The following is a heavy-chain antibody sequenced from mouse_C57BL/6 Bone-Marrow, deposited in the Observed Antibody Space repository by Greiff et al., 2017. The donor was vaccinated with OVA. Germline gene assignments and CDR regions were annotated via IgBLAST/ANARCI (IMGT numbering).Heavy chain of an antibody. CDR3: ARGSITTVVHYYAMDY. D-gene: IGHD1-1*01. CDR1: GYTFTDYY. Sequence: QVQLQQSGPELVKPGASVKISCKASGYTFTDYYINWVKQRPGQGLEWIGWIFPGSGSTYYNEKFKGKATLTVDKSSSTAYMLLSSLTSEDSAVYFCARGSITTVVHYYAMDYWGQGTSVTVSS. J-gene: IGHJ4*01. CDR2: IFPGSGST. V-gene: IGHV1-75*01.